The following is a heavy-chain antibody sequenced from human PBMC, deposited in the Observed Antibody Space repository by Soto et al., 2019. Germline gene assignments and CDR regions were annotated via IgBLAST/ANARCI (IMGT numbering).Heavy chain of an antibody. Sequence: PSQTLSLTCAISGDSVSSNSAAWNWIRQSPSRGLEWLGRTYYRSKWYSDYAGSVRSRITINADTSKNQFPLHLNSVTPQDTAVYYCARGPSPLAYWGMGTVVTVSS. D-gene: IGHD6-6*01. CDR3: ARGPSPLAY. V-gene: IGHV6-1*01. CDR1: GDSVSSNSAA. J-gene: IGHJ4*02. CDR2: TYYRSKWYS.